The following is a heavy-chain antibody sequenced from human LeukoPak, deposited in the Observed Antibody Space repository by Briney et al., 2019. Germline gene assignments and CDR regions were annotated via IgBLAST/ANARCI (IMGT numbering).Heavy chain of an antibody. Sequence: PGGSLRLSCAASGFTFSSYSMNWVRQALGKGLEWVSSISSSSSYRYYADSVKGRFTISRDNAKNSLYLQMNSLRAEDTAVYYCARASAVAGTRHYWGQGTLVTVSS. J-gene: IGHJ4*02. CDR2: ISSSSSYR. D-gene: IGHD6-19*01. CDR3: ARASAVAGTRHY. CDR1: GFTFSSYS. V-gene: IGHV3-21*01.